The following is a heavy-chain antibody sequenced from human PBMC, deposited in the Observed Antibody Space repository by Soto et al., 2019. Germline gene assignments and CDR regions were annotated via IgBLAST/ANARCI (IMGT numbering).Heavy chain of an antibody. CDR1: GGTFSSYA. J-gene: IGHJ6*02. CDR2: IIPIFGTA. CDR3: VHSSSSGYYYGMDV. D-gene: IGHD6-6*01. Sequence: SVKVSCMASGGTFSSYAISWVRQAPGQGLEWMGGIIPIFGTANYAQKFQGRVTITADESTSTAYMELSSLRSEDTAVYYCVHSSSSGYYYGMDVWGQGTTVTVSS. V-gene: IGHV1-69*13.